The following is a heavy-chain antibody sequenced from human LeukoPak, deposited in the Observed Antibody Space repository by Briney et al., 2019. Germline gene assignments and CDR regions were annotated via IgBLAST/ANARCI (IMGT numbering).Heavy chain of an antibody. CDR2: INHSGST. Sequence: PSETLSLTCAVYGGSFSGYYGSWIRQPPGKGLEWIGEINHSGSTNYNPSLKSRVTISVDTSKNQFSLKLSSVTAADTAVYYCARTIYSYGYFDYWGQGTLVTVSS. CDR1: GGSFSGYY. CDR3: ARTIYSYGYFDY. J-gene: IGHJ4*02. D-gene: IGHD5-18*01. V-gene: IGHV4-34*01.